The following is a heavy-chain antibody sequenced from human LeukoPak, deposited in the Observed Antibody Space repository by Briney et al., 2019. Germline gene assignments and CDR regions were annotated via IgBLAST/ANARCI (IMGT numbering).Heavy chain of an antibody. CDR2: IDPSDSYT. D-gene: IGHD1-26*01. CDR3: ARLPPWELLSYGMDV. V-gene: IGHV5-10-1*01. J-gene: IGHJ6*02. Sequence: GESLQISCTGSGYSFTSYWISWVRQMPGKGLEWMGRIDPSDSYTNYSPSFQGHVTISADKAISTAYLQWSSLKASDTAMYYCARLPPWELLSYGMDVWGQGTTVTVSS. CDR1: GYSFTSYW.